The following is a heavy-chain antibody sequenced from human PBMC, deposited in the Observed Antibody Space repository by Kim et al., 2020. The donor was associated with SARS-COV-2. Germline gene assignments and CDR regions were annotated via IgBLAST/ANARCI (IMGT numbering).Heavy chain of an antibody. CDR2: ISWNSGNT. Sequence: GGSLRLSCAASGFTFGDYAMEWVRQAPGKGLEWVSHISWNSGNTGYADSVKGRFTISRDNAKNSLYLQMNSLRPEDTALYYCAKYNRTWSFDYWGQGTLVTVSS. CDR1: GFTFGDYA. J-gene: IGHJ4*02. D-gene: IGHD3-3*01. CDR3: AKYNRTWSFDY. V-gene: IGHV3-9*01.